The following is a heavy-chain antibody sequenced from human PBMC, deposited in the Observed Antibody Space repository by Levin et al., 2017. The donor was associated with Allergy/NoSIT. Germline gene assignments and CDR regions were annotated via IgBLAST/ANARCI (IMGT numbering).Heavy chain of an antibody. Sequence: GGSLRLSCAASGFTFSDYYMSWIRQAPGKGLEWVSYISSSGSTIYYADSVKGRFTISRDNAKNSLYLQMNSLRAEDTAVYYCARDTRLRGYCSGGSCYSDAFDIWGQGTMVTVSS. CDR1: GFTFSDYY. D-gene: IGHD2-15*01. CDR2: ISSSGSTI. J-gene: IGHJ3*02. V-gene: IGHV3-11*01. CDR3: ARDTRLRGYCSGGSCYSDAFDI.